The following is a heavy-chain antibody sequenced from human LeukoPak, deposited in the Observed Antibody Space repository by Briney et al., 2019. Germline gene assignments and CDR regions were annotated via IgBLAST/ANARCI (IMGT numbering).Heavy chain of an antibody. CDR2: IYYSGST. CDR3: ARVYYSNSYDYWYFDL. CDR1: GGSIRSYY. Sequence: SETLSLTCTVSGGSIRSYYWSWIRQPPGKGLEWIAYIYYSGSTNYNPSLKSRVTISVDTSKNPFSLKLSSVTAADTAVYYCARVYYSNSYDYWYFDLWGRGTLVTVSS. D-gene: IGHD6-13*01. V-gene: IGHV4-59*01. J-gene: IGHJ2*01.